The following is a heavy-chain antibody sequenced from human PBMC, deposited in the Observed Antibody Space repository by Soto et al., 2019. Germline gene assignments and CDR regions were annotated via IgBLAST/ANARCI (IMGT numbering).Heavy chain of an antibody. V-gene: IGHV5-51*01. D-gene: IGHD3-16*02. CDR1: GYRFTSYW. CDR3: ARQYYDYVWGRYRPLSNDAFDI. Sequence: PGESLKISCKGSGYRFTSYWIGWVRQMPGKGLEWMGIIYPGDSDTRYSPSFQGQVTISADKSISTAYLQWSSLKASDTAMYYCARQYYDYVWGRYRPLSNDAFDIWGQGTMVTVSS. J-gene: IGHJ3*02. CDR2: IYPGDSDT.